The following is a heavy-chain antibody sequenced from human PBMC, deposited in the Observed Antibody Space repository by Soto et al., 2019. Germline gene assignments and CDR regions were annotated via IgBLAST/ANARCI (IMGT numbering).Heavy chain of an antibody. J-gene: IGHJ4*02. CDR2: IYYSGST. CDR1: GGSISSYY. D-gene: IGHD3-3*01. V-gene: IGHV4-59*01. Sequence: SETLSLTCTVSGGSISSYYWSWIRQPPGKGLEWIGYIYYSGSTNYNPSLKSRVTISVDTSKNQFSLKLSSVTAADTAVYYCARGVHDFWSGYPFDYWGQGTLVTVSS. CDR3: ARGVHDFWSGYPFDY.